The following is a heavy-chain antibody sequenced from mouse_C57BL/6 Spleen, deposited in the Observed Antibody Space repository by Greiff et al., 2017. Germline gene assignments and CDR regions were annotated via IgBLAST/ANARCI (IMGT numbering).Heavy chain of an antibody. CDR3: TRYSNFDPWFAY. CDR2: IDPETGGT. D-gene: IGHD2-5*01. V-gene: IGHV1-15*01. Sequence: VQLVESGAELVRPGASVTLSCKASGYTFTDYEMHWVKQTPVHGLEWIGAIDPETGGTAYNQKFKGKAILTADKSSSTAYMELRSLTSEDSAVYYCTRYSNFDPWFAYWGQGTLVTVSA. J-gene: IGHJ3*01. CDR1: GYTFTDYE.